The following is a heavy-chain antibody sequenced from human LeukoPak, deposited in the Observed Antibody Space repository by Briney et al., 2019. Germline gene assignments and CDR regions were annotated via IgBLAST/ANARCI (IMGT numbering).Heavy chain of an antibody. J-gene: IGHJ5*02. CDR1: GFTFSSYS. CDR3: ARGRGVVPIVWFDP. CDR2: ISSSSSYI. D-gene: IGHD2-2*01. V-gene: IGHV3-21*01. Sequence: GGSLRLSCAASGFTFSSYSMNWVRQAPGKGLEWVSSISSSSSYIYYADSVKGRFTISRDNAKSSLYLQMNSLRAEDTAVYYCARGRGVVPIVWFDPWGQGTLVTVSS.